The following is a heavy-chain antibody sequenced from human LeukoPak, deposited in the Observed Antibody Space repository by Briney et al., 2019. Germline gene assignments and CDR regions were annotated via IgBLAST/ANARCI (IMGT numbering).Heavy chain of an antibody. CDR1: GFTFSSYG. D-gene: IGHD3-3*01. Sequence: GRSLRLSCAASGFTFSSYGMHWVRQAPAKGLEWVAVISYVGSNKYYADSVKGRFTISRDNSKNTLYLQMNSLRAEDTGVYYWAKEEGEGFLEWLWCMDVGGRGTTVTVS. V-gene: IGHV3-30*18. J-gene: IGHJ6*02. CDR2: ISYVGSNK. CDR3: AKEEGEGFLEWLWCMDV.